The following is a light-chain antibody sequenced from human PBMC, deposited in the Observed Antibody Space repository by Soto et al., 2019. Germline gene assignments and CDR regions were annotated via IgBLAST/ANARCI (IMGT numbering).Light chain of an antibody. CDR1: TGAVTSGHY. J-gene: IGLJ2*01. V-gene: IGLV7-46*01. CDR2: DTT. CDR3: LLSYSDSKL. Sequence: QAVVTQEPSLTVSPGGTVTLTCGSSTGAVTSGHYPDWFPRKPGQAPRTLIFDTTNRHSWTPARFSGSLLGGKAALTLSGAQPEDEADYYCLLSYSDSKLFGGGTKLTVL.